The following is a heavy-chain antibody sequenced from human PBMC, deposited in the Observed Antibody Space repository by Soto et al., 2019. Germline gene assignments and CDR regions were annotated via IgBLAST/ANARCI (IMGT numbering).Heavy chain of an antibody. V-gene: IGHV4-31*03. D-gene: IGHD3-10*01. CDR1: GGSISSGGYY. J-gene: IGHJ4*02. CDR2: IYYSGST. Sequence: QVQLQESGPGLVKPSQTLSLTCTVSGGSISSGGYYWSWIRQHPGKGLGWIGHIYYSGSTYYNPSPESRATIAVNTSKNQFSLKLSSVTAADTAVYYCARERVIWGQGTLVTVSS. CDR3: ARERVI.